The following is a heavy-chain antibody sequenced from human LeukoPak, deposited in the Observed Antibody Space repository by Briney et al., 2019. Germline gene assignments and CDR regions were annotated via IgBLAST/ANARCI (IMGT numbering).Heavy chain of an antibody. CDR1: GYTFTTYP. CDR3: AREGYYDSSGAFDI. Sequence: ASVKVSCKASGYTFTTYPMNWVRQAPGQGLEWMGWINPNSGGTNYAQKFQGWVTMTRDTSISTAYMELSRLRSDDTAVYYCAREGYYDSSGAFDIWGQGTMVTVSS. D-gene: IGHD3-22*01. V-gene: IGHV1-2*04. J-gene: IGHJ3*02. CDR2: INPNSGGT.